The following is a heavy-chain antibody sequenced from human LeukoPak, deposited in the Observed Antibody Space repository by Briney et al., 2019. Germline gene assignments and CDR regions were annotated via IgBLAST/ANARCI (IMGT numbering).Heavy chain of an antibody. D-gene: IGHD3-16*02. CDR3: AKVRGGDTYYDYVWGSYRLEPFDY. J-gene: IGHJ4*02. V-gene: IGHV3-23*01. CDR2: ISGSGGST. CDR1: GFTFSSYA. Sequence: GGSLRLSCAASGFTFSSYAMSWVRQAPGKGLEWVSAISGSGGSTYYADSVKGRFTISRDNSKNTLYLQMNSLRAEDTAVYYGAKVRGGDTYYDYVWGSYRLEPFDYWGQGTLVTVSS.